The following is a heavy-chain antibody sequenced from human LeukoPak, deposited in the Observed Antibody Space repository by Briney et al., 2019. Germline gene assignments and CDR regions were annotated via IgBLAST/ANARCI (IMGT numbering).Heavy chain of an antibody. D-gene: IGHD3-22*01. J-gene: IGHJ3*02. V-gene: IGHV3-30*18. CDR2: ISNDGSNK. CDR3: AKDFLPISLNHYYDSGGYSPDAFDI. CDR1: GFTSSTYG. Sequence: PGGSLRLSCAASGFTSSTYGMHWVRQAPGKGLEWVAVISNDGSNKYYADSVRDRFTISRDNSKNTLYLQMNSLTTEDTAVYSCAKDFLPISLNHYYDSGGYSPDAFDIWGQGTMVTVSS.